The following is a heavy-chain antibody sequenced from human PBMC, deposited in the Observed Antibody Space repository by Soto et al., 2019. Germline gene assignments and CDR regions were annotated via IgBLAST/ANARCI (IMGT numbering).Heavy chain of an antibody. CDR3: ARDGWVLRFLEWLLRTYYFDY. Sequence: PGGSLRLACAASGVTVSSKYMSWVRQAPGKGLEWVSLIQSGGHTYYADSVKGRFTISRDTSKNTLYLQMNSLRAEDTAVYYCARDGWVLRFLEWLLRTYYFDYWGQGTLVTVSS. CDR2: IQSGGHT. D-gene: IGHD3-3*01. V-gene: IGHV3-66*01. J-gene: IGHJ4*02. CDR1: GVTVSSKY.